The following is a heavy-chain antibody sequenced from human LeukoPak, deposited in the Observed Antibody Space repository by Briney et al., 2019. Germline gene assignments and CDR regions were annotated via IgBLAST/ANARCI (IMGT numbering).Heavy chain of an antibody. V-gene: IGHV1-18*01. Sequence: ASVTVSCKGSNYTFSTYGISWVRQAPGQGLEWVGWISAYSGNSEYAQKFQGRVSMTADTSTATAYMELRSLRSDDTAVYYCARDSSSYSGSEYFQHWGQGTLVTVSS. D-gene: IGHD3-22*01. CDR3: ARDSSSYSGSEYFQH. CDR2: ISAYSGNS. J-gene: IGHJ1*01. CDR1: NYTFSTYG.